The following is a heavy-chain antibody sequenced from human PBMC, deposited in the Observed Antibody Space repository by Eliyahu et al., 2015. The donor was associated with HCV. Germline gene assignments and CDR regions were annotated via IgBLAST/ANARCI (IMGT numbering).Heavy chain of an antibody. J-gene: IGHJ6*02. CDR2: IYTSGST. D-gene: IGHD2-15*01. CDR3: ARDIRTPAATQYYYYYGMDV. V-gene: IGHV4-4*07. CDR1: GGSISSYY. Sequence: SGGSISSYYWSWIRQPAGKGLEWIGRIYTSGSTNYNPSLKSRVTMSVDTSKNQFSLKLSSVTAADTAVYYCARDIRTPAATQYYYYYGMDVWGQGTTVTVSS.